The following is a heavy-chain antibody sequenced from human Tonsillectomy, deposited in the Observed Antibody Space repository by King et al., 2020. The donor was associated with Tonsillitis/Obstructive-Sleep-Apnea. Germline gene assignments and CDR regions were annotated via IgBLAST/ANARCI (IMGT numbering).Heavy chain of an antibody. Sequence: QLQESGPGLVKPSQTLSLTCTVSGGSISSGGYYWRWIRQHPGKGLEWIGYIYYSGSTYYNPSLKSRVTISVDTSKNQFSLKLSSVTAADTAVYYCVRSSVTTYGPGDYWGQGTMVTVSS. D-gene: IGHD4-17*01. CDR2: IYYSGST. V-gene: IGHV4-31*03. J-gene: IGHJ4*02. CDR3: VRSSVTTYGPGDY. CDR1: GGSISSGGYY.